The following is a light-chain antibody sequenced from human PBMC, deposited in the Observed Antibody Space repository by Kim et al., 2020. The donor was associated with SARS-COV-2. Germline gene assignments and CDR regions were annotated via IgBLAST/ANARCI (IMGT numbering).Light chain of an antibody. J-gene: IGLJ3*02. CDR1: NIGIKS. Sequence: APGKTASFTCEGNNIGIKSGHGYQQRPGQAPVLVMHDDSDRPSGSPERFSGSNSGNTATLTISRVEAEDEADYFCQVWDSTSDYVVFGGGTQLTVL. CDR3: QVWDSTSDYVV. CDR2: DDS. V-gene: IGLV3-21*03.